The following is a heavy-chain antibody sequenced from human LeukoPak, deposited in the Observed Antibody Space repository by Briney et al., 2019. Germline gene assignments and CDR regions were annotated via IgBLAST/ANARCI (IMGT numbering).Heavy chain of an antibody. J-gene: IGHJ4*02. CDR1: GYTFTSYY. CDR2: INPSGGST. V-gene: IGHV1-46*01. CDR3: ARITGSGYCQEGYFDY. D-gene: IGHD3-22*01. Sequence: PGGSLRLSCAASGYTFTSYYMHWVRQAPGQGLEWMGIINPSGGSTSYAQKFQGRVTMTRDTSTSTAYMELSSLRSEDTAVYYCARITGSGYCQEGYFDYWGQGTLVTVSS.